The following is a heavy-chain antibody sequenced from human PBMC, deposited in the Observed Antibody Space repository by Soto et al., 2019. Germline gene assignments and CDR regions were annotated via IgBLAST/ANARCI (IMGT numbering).Heavy chain of an antibody. V-gene: IGHV4-4*02. J-gene: IGHJ4*02. Sequence: PSETLSLTCAVSGDFISSPNWWSWVRQPPGKGLEWVGEISHTGTTNYNPSLKSRVTISLDNSKNHFSLRLNFVTAADTAVYYCARDKITGLFDYWGQGTLVTVS. CDR1: GDFISSPNW. CDR3: ARDKITGLFDY. D-gene: IGHD2-8*02. CDR2: ISHTGTT.